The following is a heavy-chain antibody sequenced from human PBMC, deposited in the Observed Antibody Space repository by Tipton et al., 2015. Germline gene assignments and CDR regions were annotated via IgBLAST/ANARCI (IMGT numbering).Heavy chain of an antibody. D-gene: IGHD3-10*01. Sequence: TLSLTCTVSGGSVSSGSYYWSWIRQPPGKELQWIGYIQYSGGTNYNPSLESRVSMSVDTSKTQFSLEMRSVTATDTAVYYCARGLLLWFGMSDYWGRGTLVTVSS. V-gene: IGHV4-61*01. CDR1: GGSVSSGSYY. CDR2: IQYSGGT. J-gene: IGHJ4*02. CDR3: ARGLLLWFGMSDY.